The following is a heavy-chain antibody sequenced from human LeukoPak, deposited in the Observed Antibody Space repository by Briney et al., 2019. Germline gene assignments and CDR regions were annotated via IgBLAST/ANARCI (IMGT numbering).Heavy chain of an antibody. D-gene: IGHD3-9*01. CDR1: GGSISSYY. V-gene: IGHV4-59*01. Sequence: SETLSLTCTVSGGSISSYYWSWIRQPPGKGLEWIGYIYYSGSPNYNPSLKSRVTISVDTSKNQFSLKLSSATAADTAVYYCARVETGYYDAFDIWGQGTMVTVSS. CDR2: IYYSGSP. J-gene: IGHJ3*02. CDR3: ARVETGYYDAFDI.